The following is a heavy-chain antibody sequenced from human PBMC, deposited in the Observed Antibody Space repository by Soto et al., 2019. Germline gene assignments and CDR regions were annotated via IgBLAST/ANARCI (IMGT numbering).Heavy chain of an antibody. D-gene: IGHD2-21*01. CDR3: SRVFSARPFDY. V-gene: IGHV3-49*03. J-gene: IGHJ4*02. CDR2: IRSEAYGGTT. Sequence: PGGALRVSCAASGVTLGDYAMTWIRQAPGKGLEWVGFIRSEAYGGTTEYAASVKGRFTISRDDSRSIAYLQMNSLKTEDTAVYYCSRVFSARPFDYWGQGTLVTVSS. CDR1: GVTLGDYA.